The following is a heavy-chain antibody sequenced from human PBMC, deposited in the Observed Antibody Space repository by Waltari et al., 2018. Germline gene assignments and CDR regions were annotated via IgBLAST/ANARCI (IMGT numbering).Heavy chain of an antibody. V-gene: IGHV4-38-2*01. D-gene: IGHD3-22*01. CDR3: ATLPNYYDSSGYYEGDY. Sequence: QVQLQESGPGLVKPSETLSLTCAVSGYSISSGYYWGWIRQPHGKGLEWIGSIYHSGSTYYNPSLKSRVTISVDTSKNQFSLKLSSVTAADTAVYYCATLPNYYDSSGYYEGDYWGQGTLVTVSS. CDR2: IYHSGST. CDR1: GYSISSGYY. J-gene: IGHJ4*02.